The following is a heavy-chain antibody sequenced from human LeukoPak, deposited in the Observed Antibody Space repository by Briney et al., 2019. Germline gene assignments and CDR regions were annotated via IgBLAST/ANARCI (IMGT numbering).Heavy chain of an antibody. V-gene: IGHV3-48*03. Sequence: GGSLRLSCSASRFTFSNYEMSWVRQAPGKGLEWVAYIINSGSTIFYGDSVKGRFTISRDNSKNTLYLQMNSLRAEDTAVYYCARDKAQYSYVRYWGQGTLVAVSS. CDR2: IINSGSTI. J-gene: IGHJ4*02. D-gene: IGHD5-18*01. CDR3: ARDKAQYSYVRY. CDR1: RFTFSNYE.